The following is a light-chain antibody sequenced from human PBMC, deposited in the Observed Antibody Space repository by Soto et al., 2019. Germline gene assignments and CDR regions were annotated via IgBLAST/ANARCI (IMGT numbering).Light chain of an antibody. V-gene: IGKV3-11*01. J-gene: IGKJ4*01. CDR1: QSVAGY. Sequence: VLTQSPAILSLSPGERATLSCRASQSVAGYLAWYQQKPGQAPRLYIYDASNRATGVPARFSGSGSGTDFTLTISSLDPEDFAVYYCHQRRTWPFTFGGGTKIEI. CDR3: HQRRTWPFT. CDR2: DAS.